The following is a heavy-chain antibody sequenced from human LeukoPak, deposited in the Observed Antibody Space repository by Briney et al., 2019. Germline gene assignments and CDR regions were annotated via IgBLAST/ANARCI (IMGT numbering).Heavy chain of an antibody. J-gene: IGHJ4*02. CDR2: INPNSGGT. V-gene: IGHV1-2*06. CDR3: ARAKYYYDSSGHPEDY. CDR1: GYTFTGYY. D-gene: IGHD3-22*01. Sequence: ASVKVSCKASGYTFTGYYMHWVRQAPGQGLEWMGRINPNSGGTNYAQKFQGRVTMTRDTSISTAYMELSRLRSDDTAVYYRARAKYYYDSSGHPEDYWGQGTLVTVSS.